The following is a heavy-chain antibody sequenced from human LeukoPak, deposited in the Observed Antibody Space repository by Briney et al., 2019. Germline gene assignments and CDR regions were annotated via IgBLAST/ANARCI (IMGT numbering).Heavy chain of an antibody. CDR1: GYTLTELS. Sequence: ASVKVSCKVSGYTLTELSMHWVRQAPRKGLEWMGGFDPEDGETIYAQKFQGRVTMTEDTSTDTAYMELSSLRSEDTAVYYCATLGQWLVQVIPTWGQGTLVTVSS. J-gene: IGHJ5*02. D-gene: IGHD6-19*01. CDR3: ATLGQWLVQVIPT. V-gene: IGHV1-24*01. CDR2: FDPEDGET.